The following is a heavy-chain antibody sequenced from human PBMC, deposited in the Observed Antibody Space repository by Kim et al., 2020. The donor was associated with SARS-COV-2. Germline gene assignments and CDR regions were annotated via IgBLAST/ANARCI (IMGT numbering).Heavy chain of an antibody. J-gene: IGHJ4*02. V-gene: IGHV1-69*01. D-gene: IGHD6-19*01. CDR3: AREFGIAVAGRFDY. Sequence: AQKFQGRVTITADESTSTAYMELSSLRSEDTAVYYCAREFGIAVAGRFDYWGQGTLVTVSS.